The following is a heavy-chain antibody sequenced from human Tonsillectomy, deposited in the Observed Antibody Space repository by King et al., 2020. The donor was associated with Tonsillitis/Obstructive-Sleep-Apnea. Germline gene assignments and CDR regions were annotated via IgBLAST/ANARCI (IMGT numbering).Heavy chain of an antibody. CDR3: ARDEEIPAASYYYYYMDV. Sequence: QLVQSGSELKKPGASVKVSCKASGYTFTDYPVNWVRQAPGQGLEWMGWINTNTGNPTYAQGFTGRFVFSLDTSVSTAYLQISSLKAEDTAVYYCARDEEIPAASYYYYYMDVWGKGTTVTVSS. D-gene: IGHD2-2*01. J-gene: IGHJ6*03. CDR1: GYTFTDYP. CDR2: INTNTGNP. V-gene: IGHV7-4-1*02.